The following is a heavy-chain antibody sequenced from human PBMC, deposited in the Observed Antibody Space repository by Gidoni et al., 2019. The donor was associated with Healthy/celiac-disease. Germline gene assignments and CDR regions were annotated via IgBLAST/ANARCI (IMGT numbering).Heavy chain of an antibody. CDR3: ARSKRYCSGGSCYGGANWFDP. D-gene: IGHD2-15*01. Sequence: QVQLVQSGAEVKKPGPSVKVSCKASGGTFSSYAISWVRQAPGQGLEWMGGIIPIFGTANYAQKFQGRVTITADKSTSTAYMELSSLRSEDTAVYYCARSKRYCSGGSCYGGANWFDPWGQGTLVTVSS. CDR1: GGTFSSYA. J-gene: IGHJ5*02. CDR2: IIPIFGTA. V-gene: IGHV1-69*06.